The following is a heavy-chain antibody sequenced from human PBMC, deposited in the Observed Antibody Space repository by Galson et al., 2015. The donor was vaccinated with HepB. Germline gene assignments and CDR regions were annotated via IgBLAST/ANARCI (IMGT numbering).Heavy chain of an antibody. V-gene: IGHV4-4*02. CDR2: IYHGGNI. J-gene: IGHJ4*02. Sequence: SETLSLTCTVSGGSISSSDWWSWVRQPPGKGLEWIGEIYHGGNINYNPSLRSRVPISLDKSRNYFSLTLRFVTAADTAMYYCARVRSSSFDLDYWGQGTLVTVSS. CDR3: ARVRSSSFDLDY. CDR1: GGSISSSDW. D-gene: IGHD3-16*01.